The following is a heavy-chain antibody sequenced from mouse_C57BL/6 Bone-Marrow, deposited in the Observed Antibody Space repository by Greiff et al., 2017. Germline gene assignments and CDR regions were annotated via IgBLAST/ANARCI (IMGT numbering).Heavy chain of an antibody. CDR1: GFTFSSYA. J-gene: IGHJ2*01. D-gene: IGHD2-4*01. V-gene: IGHV5-4*03. CDR3: ARGSYDYDEGFYY. CDR2: ISDGGSYT. Sequence: EVMLVESGGGLVKPGGSLKLSCAASGFTFSSYAMSWVRQTPEKRLEWVATISDGGSYTYYPDNVKGRFTISRDNAKNNLYLQMSHLKSEDTAMYYCARGSYDYDEGFYYWGQGTTLTVSS.